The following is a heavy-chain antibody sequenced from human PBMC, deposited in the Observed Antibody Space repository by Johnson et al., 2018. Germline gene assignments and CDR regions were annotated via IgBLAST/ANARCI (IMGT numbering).Heavy chain of an antibody. CDR2: MNPNSGNT. CDR3: AGGRVNAFDI. CDR1: GYTFTTYD. V-gene: IGHV1-8*01. J-gene: IGHJ3*02. Sequence: QVQLVQSGAEVKKPGASVKVSCKASGYTFTTYDINWVRQATGQGLEWMGWMNPNSGNTGYAQKFQGRVTITADESTSTAYMELSSRRSEDTAVYYWAGGRVNAFDIWGQGTMVTVAS.